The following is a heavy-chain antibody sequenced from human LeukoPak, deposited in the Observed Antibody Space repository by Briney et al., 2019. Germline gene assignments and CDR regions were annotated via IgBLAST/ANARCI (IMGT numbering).Heavy chain of an antibody. CDR1: GFTFSGSA. V-gene: IGHV3-73*01. CDR3: TRRGIAVAGEFDY. Sequence: PGGSLKLSCAASGFTFSGSAMHWVRQASGKGLEWVGRIRSKANSYATAYAAPVKGRFTISRDDSKNTAYLQMNSLKTEDTAVYYCTRRGIAVAGEFDYWGQGTLVTVSS. D-gene: IGHD6-19*01. CDR2: IRSKANSYAT. J-gene: IGHJ4*02.